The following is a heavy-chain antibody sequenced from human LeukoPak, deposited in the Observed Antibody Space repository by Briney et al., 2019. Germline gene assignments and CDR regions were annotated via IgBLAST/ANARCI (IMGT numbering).Heavy chain of an antibody. D-gene: IGHD3-22*01. J-gene: IGHJ4*02. CDR3: ARGDDSGYYDYFDY. Sequence: GGSLRLSCAASGFTFSNNWMHWVRQAPGKGLEWVSTIYTGGNTYYAASVKGRFTISRDFSKNTVFLHMNSLRAEDTAMYYCARGDDSGYYDYFDYWGQGALVTVSS. V-gene: IGHV3-53*01. CDR2: IYTGGNT. CDR1: GFTFSNNW.